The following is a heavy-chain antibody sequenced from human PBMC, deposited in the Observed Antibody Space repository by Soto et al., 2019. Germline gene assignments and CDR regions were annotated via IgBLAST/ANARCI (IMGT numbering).Heavy chain of an antibody. J-gene: IGHJ4*02. Sequence: EVQLVESGGGLVKPGGSLRLSCEASEFTFSAYSMNWVRQAPGKGLEWVSSISSNGDYIYYADSVKGRFTISRDNARNSLYLQMNTLRAEDTAVYSCARDPYGPQGFDHWGQGTLVTVSS. CDR3: ARDPYGPQGFDH. CDR2: ISSNGDYI. V-gene: IGHV3-21*01. D-gene: IGHD4-17*01. CDR1: EFTFSAYS.